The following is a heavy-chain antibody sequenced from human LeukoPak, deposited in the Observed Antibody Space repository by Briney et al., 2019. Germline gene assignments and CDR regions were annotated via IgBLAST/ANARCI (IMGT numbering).Heavy chain of an antibody. V-gene: IGHV4-59*01. CDR2: IYYSGST. D-gene: IGHD3-16*02. Sequence: SETLSLTCTVSGGSISSYYWSWVRQAPGEGLEWIGYIYYSGSTNYNPSLKSRVTISVDASKNQFSLKLSSVTAADTAVYYCARLRGYRYTLDYWGQGTLVTVSS. J-gene: IGHJ4*02. CDR1: GGSISSYY. CDR3: ARLRGYRYTLDY.